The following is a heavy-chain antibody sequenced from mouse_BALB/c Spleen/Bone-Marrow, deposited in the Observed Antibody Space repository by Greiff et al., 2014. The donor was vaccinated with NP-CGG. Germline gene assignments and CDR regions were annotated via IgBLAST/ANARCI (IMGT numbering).Heavy chain of an antibody. CDR1: GYAFSRSW. Sequence: QVQLQQPGAELVRPGSSVKISCKASGYAFSRSWMNWVKQRPGQGLEWIGQIYPGDDDTNYSGKFKGKATLTADKSSGTAYMQLSCLTSEDSAVYFCAGSTPLAYWGQGTLVTVSA. CDR3: AGSTPLAY. J-gene: IGHJ3*01. CDR2: IYPGDDDT. V-gene: IGHV1-80*01. D-gene: IGHD1-1*01.